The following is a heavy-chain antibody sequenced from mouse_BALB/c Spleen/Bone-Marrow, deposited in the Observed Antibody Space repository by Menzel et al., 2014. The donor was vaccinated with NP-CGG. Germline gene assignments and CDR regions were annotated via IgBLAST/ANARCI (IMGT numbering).Heavy chain of an antibody. CDR3: ASSGTGGYFDC. V-gene: IGHV14-3*02. D-gene: IGHD3-3*01. CDR1: GFNIKDIY. Sequence: VQLQQSGAELVKPGASVRLSCTASGFNIKDIYIHWMKQRPEQGLEWIGGIDPANGYTKFDPKFQDKATITADTSSNTANLQLGSLTSEDTAVYYCASSGTGGYFDCWGQGTTLTVSS. J-gene: IGHJ2*01. CDR2: IDPANGYT.